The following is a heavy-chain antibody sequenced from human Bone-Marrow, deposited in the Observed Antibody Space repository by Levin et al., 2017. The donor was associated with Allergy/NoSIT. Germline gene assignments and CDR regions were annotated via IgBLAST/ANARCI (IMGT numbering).Heavy chain of an antibody. CDR2: MNPNSGNT. CDR3: ARALKVWGSYRRPPLRGWFDP. D-gene: IGHD3-16*02. CDR1: GYTFTSYD. V-gene: IGHV1-8*01. J-gene: IGHJ5*02. Sequence: EASVKVSCKASGYTFTSYDINWVRQATGQGLEWMGWMNPNSGNTGYAQKFQGRVTMTRNTSISTAYMELSSLRSEDTAVYYCARALKVWGSYRRPPLRGWFDPWGQGTLVTVSS.